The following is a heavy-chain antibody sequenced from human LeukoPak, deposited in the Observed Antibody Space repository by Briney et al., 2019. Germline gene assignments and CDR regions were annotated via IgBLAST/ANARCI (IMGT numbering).Heavy chain of an antibody. D-gene: IGHD3-22*01. J-gene: IGHJ4*02. Sequence: LSLTCTVSGGSISSSGYYWGWIRQPPGKGLEWVSFISSSRSYIYYADSVKGRFTISRDNAKNSLYLQMNSLRAEDTAVYYCASMIAAETFFDYWGQGTLVTVSS. V-gene: IGHV3-11*06. CDR1: GGSISSSG. CDR3: ASMIAAETFFDY. CDR2: ISSSRSYI.